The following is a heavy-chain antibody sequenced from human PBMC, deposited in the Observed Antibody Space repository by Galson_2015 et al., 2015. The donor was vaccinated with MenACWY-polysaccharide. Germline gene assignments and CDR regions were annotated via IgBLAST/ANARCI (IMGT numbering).Heavy chain of an antibody. V-gene: IGHV4-59*01. CDR2: IYNSGST. J-gene: IGHJ4*02. D-gene: IGHD2-2*01. CDR3: ARLDTNTAEGRDY. Sequence: TLSLTCTVSGATISNYYWSWLRQPPGKGLEWIGYIYNSGSTNYNPSLRSRVTISVDTSKNQFSLKLSSVTAADTAVYYCARLDTNTAEGRDYWGRGTLVTVSS. CDR1: GATISNYY.